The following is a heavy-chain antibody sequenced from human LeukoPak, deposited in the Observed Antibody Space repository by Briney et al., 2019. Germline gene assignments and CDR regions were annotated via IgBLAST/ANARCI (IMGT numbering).Heavy chain of an antibody. CDR3: ARGQGRIVVVPAAMRELDTNYYYMDV. Sequence: ASVKVSCKTSGYTFIGHYIHWVRQAPGQGLEWMGWINPNSGGTNYAQKFQGRVTMTRDTSISTAYMELSRLRSDDTAVYYCARGQGRIVVVPAAMRELDTNYYYMDVWGKGTTVTVSS. CDR2: INPNSGGT. V-gene: IGHV1-2*02. CDR1: GYTFIGHY. J-gene: IGHJ6*03. D-gene: IGHD2-2*01.